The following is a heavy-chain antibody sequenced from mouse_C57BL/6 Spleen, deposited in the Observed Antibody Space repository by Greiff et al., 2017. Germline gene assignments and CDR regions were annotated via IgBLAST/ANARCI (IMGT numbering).Heavy chain of an antibody. CDR2: ISSGSSTI. Sequence: EVHLVESGGGLVKPGGSLKLSCAASGFTFSDYGMHWVRQAPEKGLEWVGYISSGSSTIYYADTVKGRFTISRDNANSTLFLQMSSLRSEDTAMYYCARPRDAGWFAYWGQGTLVTVSA. CDR1: GFTFSDYG. V-gene: IGHV5-17*01. CDR3: ARPRDAGWFAY. D-gene: IGHD6-5*01. J-gene: IGHJ3*01.